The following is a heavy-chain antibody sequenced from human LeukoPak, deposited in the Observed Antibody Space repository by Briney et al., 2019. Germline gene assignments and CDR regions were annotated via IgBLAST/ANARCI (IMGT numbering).Heavy chain of an antibody. CDR1: GGSISIYY. Sequence: NTSETLSLTCTVSGGSISIYYWSWIRQPPGKGLEWIGYIYTSVSTNYNPSLKSRVTISVDTSKNQFSLKLSSVTAADTAVYYCASGIQEGFDPWGQGTLVTVSS. CDR3: ASGIQEGFDP. CDR2: IYTSVST. D-gene: IGHD1-14*01. V-gene: IGHV4-4*09. J-gene: IGHJ5*02.